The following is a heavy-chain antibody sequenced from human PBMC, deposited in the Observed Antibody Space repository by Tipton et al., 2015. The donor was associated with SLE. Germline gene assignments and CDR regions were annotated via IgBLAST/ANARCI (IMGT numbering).Heavy chain of an antibody. J-gene: IGHJ5*02. V-gene: IGHV4-39*07. CDR2: INHSGST. D-gene: IGHD2-15*01. CDR3: ARGGGGSYRWFDP. Sequence: TLSLTCTVSGGSISSSSYYWSWIRQPPGKGLEWIGEINHSGSTNYNPSLKSRVTISVDTSKNQFSLKLSSVAAADTAVYYCARGGGGSYRWFDPWGQGTLVTVSS. CDR1: GGSISSSSYY.